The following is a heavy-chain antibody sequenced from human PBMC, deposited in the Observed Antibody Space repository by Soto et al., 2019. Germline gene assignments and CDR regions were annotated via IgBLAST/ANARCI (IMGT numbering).Heavy chain of an antibody. Sequence: EVQLVESGGGLIQPGGSLRLSCAASGFTVSSNYMSWVRQAPGKGLEWVSVIYSGGSTYYADSVKGRFTISRDNSKNTLYLQMNSLRAEDTAVYYCARIGSGWYSDAFDIWGQGTMVTVSS. CDR3: ARIGSGWYSDAFDI. J-gene: IGHJ3*02. V-gene: IGHV3-53*01. CDR2: IYSGGST. CDR1: GFTVSSNY. D-gene: IGHD6-19*01.